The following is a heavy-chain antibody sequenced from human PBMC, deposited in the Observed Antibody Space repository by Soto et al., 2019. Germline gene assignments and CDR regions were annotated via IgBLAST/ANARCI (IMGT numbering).Heavy chain of an antibody. CDR2: TRNKANSHTT. Sequence: EVQLVESGGGLVQPGGSLRLSCAASGFTFSDHYMDWVRQAPGKGLEWVGRTRNKANSHTTEYAASVKGRFTISRDDSKNSLYLQMNSLKIEDTAVSYCARATTVTAYWGQGTLVTVSS. V-gene: IGHV3-72*01. D-gene: IGHD4-17*01. CDR1: GFTFSDHY. CDR3: ARATTVTAY. J-gene: IGHJ4*02.